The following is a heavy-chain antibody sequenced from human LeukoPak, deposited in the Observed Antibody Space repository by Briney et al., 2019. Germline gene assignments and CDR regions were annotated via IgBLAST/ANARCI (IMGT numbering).Heavy chain of an antibody. D-gene: IGHD3-22*01. CDR2: MNPNSGNT. Sequence: SVKVSCKASGYTFTSYDINWVRQATGQGLEWMGWMNPNSGNTGYAQKFQGRVTMTRNTSISTAYMELSSLRSEDTAVYYCARGQYYYDSSGYYYRNPWGQGTLVTVSS. V-gene: IGHV1-8*01. CDR1: GYTFTSYD. J-gene: IGHJ5*02. CDR3: ARGQYYYDSSGYYYRNP.